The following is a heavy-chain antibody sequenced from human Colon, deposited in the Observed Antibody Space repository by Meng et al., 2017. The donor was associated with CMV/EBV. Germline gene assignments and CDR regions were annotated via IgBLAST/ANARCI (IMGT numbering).Heavy chain of an antibody. Sequence: SETLSLTCTVSGGSVTSGCYYWSWIRQPPGKGLEWIAYIYYSGSTNYNPSLKSRVTISVDTSKNQFSLKLSSVTAADTAVYYCARGDYYDSSAVLRDWGQGPLVTVSS. CDR2: IYYSGST. J-gene: IGHJ4*02. CDR3: ARGDYYDSSAVLRD. CDR1: GGSVTSGCYY. D-gene: IGHD3-22*01. V-gene: IGHV4-61*01.